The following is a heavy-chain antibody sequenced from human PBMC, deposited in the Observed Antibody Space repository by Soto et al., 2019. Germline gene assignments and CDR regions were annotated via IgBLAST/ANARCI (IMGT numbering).Heavy chain of an antibody. CDR3: ARSRGRFYSSSSGPY. CDR1: GGSFSGYY. CDR2: INHSGST. Sequence: ETLSLTCAVYGGSFSGYYWSWIRQPPGKGLEWIGEINHSGSTNYNPSLKSRVTISVDTSKNQFSLKLGSVTAADTAVYYCARSRGRFYSSSSGPYWGQGTLVTVSS. J-gene: IGHJ4*02. D-gene: IGHD6-6*01. V-gene: IGHV4-34*01.